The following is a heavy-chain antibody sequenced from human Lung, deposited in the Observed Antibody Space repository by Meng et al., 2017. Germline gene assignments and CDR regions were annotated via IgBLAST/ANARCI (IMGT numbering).Heavy chain of an antibody. CDR1: GLTFTDHW. D-gene: IGHD1-1*01. V-gene: IGHV3-74*01. Sequence: GESGGGLVPHGCSRSLSWTASGLTFTDHWMHWVRQGPGKGLVWVSRINRDGTKPTYADSVKGRFTISRDNAKNTLYLQMNNLRAEDTAFYYCTNDRLNHWGQGALVTVSS. CDR3: TNDRLNH. CDR2: INRDGTKP. J-gene: IGHJ1*01.